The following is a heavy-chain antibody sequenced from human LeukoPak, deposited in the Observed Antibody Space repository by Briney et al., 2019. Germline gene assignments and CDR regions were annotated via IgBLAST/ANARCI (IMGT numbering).Heavy chain of an antibody. Sequence: SGTLSLTCAVSGGSISSSNWWSWVRQPPGKGLEWIGEIYHSGSTNYNPSLKGRVTISVDTSKNQFSLKLSSVTAADTAVYYCARHDSSGEFDYWGQGTLVTVSS. D-gene: IGHD3-22*01. J-gene: IGHJ4*02. V-gene: IGHV4-4*02. CDR2: IYHSGST. CDR3: ARHDSSGEFDY. CDR1: GGSISSSNW.